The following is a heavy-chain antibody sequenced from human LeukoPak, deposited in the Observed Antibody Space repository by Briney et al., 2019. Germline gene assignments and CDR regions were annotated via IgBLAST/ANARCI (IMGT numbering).Heavy chain of an antibody. J-gene: IGHJ4*02. CDR1: GFTFYLYA. CDR3: ARGLVAADEYFDY. D-gene: IGHD2-15*01. V-gene: IGHV3-30*04. Sequence: PGGPLRLSCAASGFTFYLYAMHWVRQAPGEGGEWVAVISYDGSNKYYADSVKGRFTISRDNSKNTLYLQMNSLRAEDTAVYYCARGLVAADEYFDYWGQGTLVTVSS. CDR2: ISYDGSNK.